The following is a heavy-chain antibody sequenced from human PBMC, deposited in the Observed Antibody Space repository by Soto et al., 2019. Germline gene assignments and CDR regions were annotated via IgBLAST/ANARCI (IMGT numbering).Heavy chain of an antibody. CDR1: GGSISSYY. V-gene: IGHV4-4*07. CDR3: ARDRVVVVPAAIRGYWFDP. J-gene: IGHJ5*02. Sequence: QVQLQESGPGLVKPSETLSLTCTVSGGSISSYYWSWIRQPAGKGLEWIGRIYTSGSTNYNPSLKSRVTMSVDTSKNQFSLKLSSVTAADTAVYYCARDRVVVVPAAIRGYWFDPWGQGTLDTVSS. CDR2: IYTSGST. D-gene: IGHD2-2*01.